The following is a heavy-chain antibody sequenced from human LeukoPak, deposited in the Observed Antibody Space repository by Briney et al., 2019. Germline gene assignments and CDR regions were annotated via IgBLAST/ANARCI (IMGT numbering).Heavy chain of an antibody. J-gene: IGHJ4*02. Sequence: GRSLRLSCAASGFTFSSYGMHWVRQAPGKGLEWVAVIWYDGSNKYYADSVKGRFTISRDNSKNTLYLQMNSLRAEDTAVYYCARENLLGYYLDYWGQGTLVTVSS. CDR3: ARENLLGYYLDY. D-gene: IGHD3-3*01. CDR1: GFTFSSYG. CDR2: IWYDGSNK. V-gene: IGHV3-33*01.